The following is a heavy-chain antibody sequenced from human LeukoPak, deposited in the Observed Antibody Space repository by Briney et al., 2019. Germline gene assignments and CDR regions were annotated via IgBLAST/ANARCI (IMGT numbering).Heavy chain of an antibody. CDR3: ARVAPYDSSGYYPPFDY. Sequence: SETLSLTCTVSGGSISSSSYYWGWIRQPPGKGLEWIGSIYYSGSTYYNPSLKSRVTISVDTSKNQFSLKLSSVTAADTAVYYCARVAPYDSSGYYPPFDYWGQGTLVTVSS. D-gene: IGHD3-22*01. CDR1: GGSISSSSYY. J-gene: IGHJ4*02. V-gene: IGHV4-39*01. CDR2: IYYSGST.